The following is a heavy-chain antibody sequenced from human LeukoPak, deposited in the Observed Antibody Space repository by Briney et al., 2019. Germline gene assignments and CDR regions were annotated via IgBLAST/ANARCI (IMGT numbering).Heavy chain of an antibody. Sequence: NASETLSLTCAVYGGSFSGYYWSWIRQPPGKGLEWIGEINHSGSTNYNPSLKSRVTISVDTSKNQFSLKLSSVTAADTAVYYCGRDFLLIVVFIKNFFDRGGRGTLVTVSS. CDR2: INHSGST. CDR1: GGSFSGYY. J-gene: IGHJ1*01. V-gene: IGHV4-34*01. CDR3: GRDFLLIVVFIKNFFDR. D-gene: IGHD3-9*01.